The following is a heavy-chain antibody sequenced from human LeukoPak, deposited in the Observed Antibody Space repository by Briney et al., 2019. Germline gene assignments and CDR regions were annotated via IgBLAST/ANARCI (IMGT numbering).Heavy chain of an antibody. Sequence: SETLSLTCTVSGGSISSGGYYWSWIRQHPGKGLEWIGYIYYSGSTYYNPSLKSRVTISVDTSKNQFSLKLSSVTAADTAVYYCARGYYDILTGYSLDYWGQGTLVTVSS. J-gene: IGHJ4*02. D-gene: IGHD3-9*01. CDR3: ARGYYDILTGYSLDY. CDR2: IYYSGST. V-gene: IGHV4-31*03. CDR1: GGSISSGGYY.